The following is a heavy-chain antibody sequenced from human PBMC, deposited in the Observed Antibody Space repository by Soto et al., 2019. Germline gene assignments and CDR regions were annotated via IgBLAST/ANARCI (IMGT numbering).Heavy chain of an antibody. V-gene: IGHV1-69*05. J-gene: IGHJ6*02. CDR1: GGTFRTSA. CDR2: IMPVFPTP. CDR3: ARDKDRLQVGGNYYSIMDV. D-gene: IGHD6-25*01. Sequence: QVQLVQSGAEVKKPGSSVKVSCKTSGGTFRTSAISWVRQAPGQGLEWLGGIMPVFPTPDYAQKFQGRVTIPTGESASTAYMELSSLRSEDTAVYYCARDKDRLQVGGNYYSIMDVWGQGTTVTVSS.